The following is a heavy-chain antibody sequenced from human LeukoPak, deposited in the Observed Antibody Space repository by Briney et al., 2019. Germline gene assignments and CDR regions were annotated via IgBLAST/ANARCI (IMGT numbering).Heavy chain of an antibody. CDR1: GFTFSSYG. CDR2: IRYDGSNK. J-gene: IGHJ5*02. Sequence: GGSLRLSCAASGFTFSSYGMHWVRQAPGKGLEWVAFIRYDGSNKYYADSVKGRFTISRDNSKNTLYLRMNSLRAEDTAVYYCAKDLRKGNYYPNWFDPWGQGTLVTVSS. V-gene: IGHV3-30*02. CDR3: AKDLRKGNYYPNWFDP. D-gene: IGHD3-22*01.